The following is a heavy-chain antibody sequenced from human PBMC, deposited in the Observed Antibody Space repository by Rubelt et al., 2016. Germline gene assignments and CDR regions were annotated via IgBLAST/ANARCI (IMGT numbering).Heavy chain of an antibody. CDR3: ARGGDMDV. CDR2: IYSTSDA. D-gene: IGHD2-21*01. J-gene: IGHJ6*02. CDR1: GFTFSSYW. Sequence: EVQLVESGGGLVQPGESLRLSCVASGFTFSSYWIHWVRQAPGKGLVWVSLIYSTSDAYYTDSVRGRFTIARDNSKNTLYLHMNSLRPEDTAVYYCARGGDMDVWGQGTTVTVSS. V-gene: IGHV3-74*01.